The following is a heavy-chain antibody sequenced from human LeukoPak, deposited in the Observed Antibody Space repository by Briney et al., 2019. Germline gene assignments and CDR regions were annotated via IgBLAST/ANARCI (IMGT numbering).Heavy chain of an antibody. D-gene: IGHD4-17*01. CDR3: GRYGAHYYAMDV. V-gene: IGHV4-30-4*08. J-gene: IGHJ6*02. CDR1: GGSISSTDYS. CDR2: IYYSGST. Sequence: SETLSLTCTVSGGSISSTDYSWAWICQPPGRGLEWIGYIYYSGSTYYNPSLKSRVTISVDTSKNQFSLKLTSVTAADTAVYYCGRYGAHYYAMDVWGQGTTVTVSS.